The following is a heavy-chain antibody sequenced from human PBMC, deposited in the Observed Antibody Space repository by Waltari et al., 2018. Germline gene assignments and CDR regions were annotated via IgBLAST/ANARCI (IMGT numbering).Heavy chain of an antibody. D-gene: IGHD3-9*01. CDR1: GFTFSSYS. CDR2: ISSSSSYI. J-gene: IGHJ6*02. Sequence: EVQLVESGGGLVKPGGSLRLSCAASGFTFSSYSMNWVRQAPGTGLEWVSSISSSSSYIYYADSVKGRFTISRDNAKNSLYLQMNSLRAEDTAVYYCARTIFRGTRGMDVWGQGTTVTVSS. CDR3: ARTIFRGTRGMDV. V-gene: IGHV3-21*01.